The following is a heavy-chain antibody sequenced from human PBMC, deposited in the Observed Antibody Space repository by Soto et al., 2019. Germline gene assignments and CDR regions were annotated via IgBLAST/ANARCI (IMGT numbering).Heavy chain of an antibody. Sequence: ASVKVSCKASGYTFTSYGISWVRRAPGQGLEWMGWISAYNGNTNYAQKLQGRVTMTTDTSTSTAYMELRSLRSDDTAVYYCAREGAPTYSSSWSYPDAFDIWGQGTMVTVSS. CDR2: ISAYNGNT. V-gene: IGHV1-18*01. J-gene: IGHJ3*02. CDR1: GYTFTSYG. D-gene: IGHD6-13*01. CDR3: AREGAPTYSSSWSYPDAFDI.